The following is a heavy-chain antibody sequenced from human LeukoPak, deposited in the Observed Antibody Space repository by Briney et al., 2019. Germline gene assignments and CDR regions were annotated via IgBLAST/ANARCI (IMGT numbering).Heavy chain of an antibody. CDR1: GYTFTSYD. J-gene: IGHJ6*03. V-gene: IGHV1-8*01. D-gene: IGHD6-13*01. CDR3: ARGLLGIAAAGTNYYYYMDV. CDR2: MNPNSGNT. Sequence: ASVKVSCKASGYTFTSYDINWVRQATGQGLEGVGCMNPNSGNTGYAQKFQGRVTMTRNTSISTAYMELSSLRSEDTAVYYCARGLLGIAAAGTNYYYYMDVWGKGTTVTVSS.